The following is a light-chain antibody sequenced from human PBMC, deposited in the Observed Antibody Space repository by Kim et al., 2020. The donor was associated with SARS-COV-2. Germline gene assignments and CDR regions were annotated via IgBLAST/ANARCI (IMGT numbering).Light chain of an antibody. CDR3: QQYHSLPIT. V-gene: IGKV1-33*01. CDR1: QDVSDF. J-gene: IGKJ5*01. CDR2: DAS. Sequence: ASVGDRVTITWQASQDVSDFLNWYHQKPGKAPELLIYDASHLETGVPPRFSGGGSGKDFSLAISGLQAEDVGTYYCQQYHSLPITFGRGTRLEIK.